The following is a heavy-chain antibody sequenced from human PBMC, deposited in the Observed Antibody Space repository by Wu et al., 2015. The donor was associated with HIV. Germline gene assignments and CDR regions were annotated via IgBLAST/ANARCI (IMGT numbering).Heavy chain of an antibody. D-gene: IGHD3-10*01. CDR1: GYTFTSYD. CDR3: ARGQTYYYAFGVVFSVPTP. J-gene: IGHJ5*02. V-gene: IGHV1-8*01. CDR2: MNPNSGNT. Sequence: QVQLVQSGAEVKKPGASVKVSCKASGYTFTSYDINWVRQATGQGLEWMGWMNPNSGNTGYAQKFQGRVTMTRNTSISTAYMELSSLRSEDTAVYYCARGQTYYYAFGVVFSVPTPWGQGNPGHPSP.